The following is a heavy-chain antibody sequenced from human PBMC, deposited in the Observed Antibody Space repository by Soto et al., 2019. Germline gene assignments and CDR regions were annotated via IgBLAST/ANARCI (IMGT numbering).Heavy chain of an antibody. CDR2: ISSDGGST. Sequence: PGGSLRLSCSVFGFTFSSYAMHWVRRAPGKGLQYVSSISSDGGSTYYADSVKGRFTISRDNSKNTLYLQMTSLRVEDTAVYYCVKDRYVDYWGQGTLVTVSS. CDR1: GFTFSSYA. V-gene: IGHV3-64D*06. J-gene: IGHJ4*02. CDR3: VKDRYVDY.